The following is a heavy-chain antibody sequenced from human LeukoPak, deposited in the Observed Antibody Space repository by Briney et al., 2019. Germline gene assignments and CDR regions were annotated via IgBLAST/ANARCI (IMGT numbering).Heavy chain of an antibody. D-gene: IGHD3-9*01. V-gene: IGHV3-23*01. CDR1: GFTFSSYA. J-gene: IGHJ4*02. CDR2: ISGSGGST. CDR3: ANDPWLRYFDWSAEATYFDF. Sequence: GGSLRLSCAASGFTFSSYAMSWVSQAPGKGLEWVSAISGSGGSTYYADSVKGRFTISRDNSKNTLYLQMNSLRAEDTAVYYCANDPWLRYFDWSAEATYFDFWGQGTLVTVSS.